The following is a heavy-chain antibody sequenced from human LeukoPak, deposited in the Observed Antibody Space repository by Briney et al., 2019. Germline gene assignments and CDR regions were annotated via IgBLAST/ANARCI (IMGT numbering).Heavy chain of an antibody. CDR1: GGSIGSSSYY. V-gene: IGHV4-39*07. Sequence: SETLSLTCTVSGGSIGSSSYYWGWIRQPPGKGLEWIGSIYYSGSTYYNPSLKSRVTISVDTSKNQFSLKLSSVTAADTAVYYCATDYTTVTYNWFDPWGQGTLVTVSS. D-gene: IGHD4-17*01. CDR3: ATDYTTVTYNWFDP. CDR2: IYYSGST. J-gene: IGHJ5*02.